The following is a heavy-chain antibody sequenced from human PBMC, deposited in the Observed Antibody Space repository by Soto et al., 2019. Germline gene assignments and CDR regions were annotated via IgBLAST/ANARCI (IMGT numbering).Heavy chain of an antibody. D-gene: IGHD4-4*01. J-gene: IGHJ5*02. CDR2: INPNSGGT. Sequence: ASVKVSCKASGYTFTGYYMHWVRQAPGQGLEWMGWINPNSGGTNYAQKFQGRVTMTRDTSISTAYMELSRLRSDDTAVYYCARGRGYSNGVPSTWFDPWGQGTLVNVSS. CDR1: GYTFTGYY. V-gene: IGHV1-2*02. CDR3: ARGRGYSNGVPSTWFDP.